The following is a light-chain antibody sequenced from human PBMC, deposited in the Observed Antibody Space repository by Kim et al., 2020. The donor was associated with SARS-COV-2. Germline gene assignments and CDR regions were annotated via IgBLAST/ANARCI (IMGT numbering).Light chain of an antibody. J-gene: IGLJ3*02. CDR3: QSYDSSLSGSV. Sequence: QRVTISCTGSSSNIGAGYDVHWYQQLPSTAPKLLIYANSNRPSGVPDRFSASKSDTSASLAITGLQAEDEADYYCQSYDSSLSGSVFGGGTQLTVL. CDR1: SSNIGAGYD. V-gene: IGLV1-40*01. CDR2: ANS.